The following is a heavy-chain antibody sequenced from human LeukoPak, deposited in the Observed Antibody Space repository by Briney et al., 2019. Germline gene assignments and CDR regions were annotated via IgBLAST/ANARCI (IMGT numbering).Heavy chain of an antibody. D-gene: IGHD5-12*01. CDR1: GFTFDDYA. J-gene: IGHJ4*02. V-gene: IGHV3-9*01. Sequence: GRSLRLSCAASGFTFDDYAMHWVRHAPGKGLEWVSGISWNSGSIGYADSVKGRFTISRDNAKNSLYLQMNGLRAEDTALYYFAKDMNPTRLVATITRLYYWGQR. CDR3: AKDMNPTRLVATITRLYY. CDR2: ISWNSGSI.